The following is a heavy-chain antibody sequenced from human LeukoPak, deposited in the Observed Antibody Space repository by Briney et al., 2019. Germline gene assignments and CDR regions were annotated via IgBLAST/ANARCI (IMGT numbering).Heavy chain of an antibody. D-gene: IGHD2-21*02. Sequence: TGGSLRLSCAASGFTFSNAWMNWVRQAPGKGLEWVGRIKSKADGGTTDYAAPVKGRFTISRDDSKNTLYLQMNSLKTEDTAVYYCTSEVVTANKGYNWFDPWGQGTLVTVSS. CDR2: IKSKADGGTT. CDR1: GFTFSNAW. CDR3: TSEVVTANKGYNWFDP. V-gene: IGHV3-15*01. J-gene: IGHJ5*02.